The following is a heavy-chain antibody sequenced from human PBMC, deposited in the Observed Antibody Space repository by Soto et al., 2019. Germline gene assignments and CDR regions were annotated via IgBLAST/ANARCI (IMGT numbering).Heavy chain of an antibody. J-gene: IGHJ6*02. CDR2: IYYSGST. D-gene: IGHD2-2*02. CDR3: AGGGVPAAIPRPYYYYGMDV. Sequence: PSETLSLTCTVSGGSISSYYWSWIRQPPGKGLEWIGYIYYSGSTNYNPSLKSRVTISVDTSKNQFSLKLSSVTAADTAVYYCAGGGVPAAIPRPYYYYGMDVWGQGTTVTVSS. V-gene: IGHV4-59*01. CDR1: GGSISSYY.